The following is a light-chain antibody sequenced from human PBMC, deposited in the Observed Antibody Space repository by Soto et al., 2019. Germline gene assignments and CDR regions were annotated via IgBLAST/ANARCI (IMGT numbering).Light chain of an antibody. CDR2: EGT. V-gene: IGLV2-23*01. CDR3: HSYARSTLV. Sequence: QSVLTQSASVSGSPGQSITISCTGTSSEFGTYSVVSWYQQHPGKAPKLLIYEGTKRPSGVSNRFSASESGNTASLTISGLQAEDEAGYYCHSYARSTLVFGGGTKRTVL. CDR1: SSEFGTYSV. J-gene: IGLJ3*02.